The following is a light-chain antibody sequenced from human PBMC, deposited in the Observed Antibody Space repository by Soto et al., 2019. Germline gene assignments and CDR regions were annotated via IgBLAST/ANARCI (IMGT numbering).Light chain of an antibody. V-gene: IGKV1-9*01. Sequence: IQLTQSPSSLSASIGDRVSITCRASQDIKTYVAWYQQKPGKAPKLLIYGAFTLQSGVPPRFNGSGSGTEFTLTISGLQPDDFASYYCQQYNTYFSLTFGGGTKVDIK. CDR1: QDIKTY. CDR2: GAF. CDR3: QQYNTYFSLT. J-gene: IGKJ4*01.